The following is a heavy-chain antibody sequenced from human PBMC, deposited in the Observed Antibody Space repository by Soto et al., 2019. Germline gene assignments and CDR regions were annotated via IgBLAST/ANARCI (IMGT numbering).Heavy chain of an antibody. CDR1: GDSVSSKSAT. CDR3: ARALAGSYDY. CDR2: TYYRSKWST. Sequence: PSQTLSLTCAISGDSVSSKSATWNWIRQSPSRGLEWLGRTYYRSKWSTDYAVSVKGRITVSPDTSKNQFSLQLNSVTPEDTAVYYCARALAGSYDYWGQGTPVTVYS. J-gene: IGHJ4*02. V-gene: IGHV6-1*01. D-gene: IGHD1-26*01.